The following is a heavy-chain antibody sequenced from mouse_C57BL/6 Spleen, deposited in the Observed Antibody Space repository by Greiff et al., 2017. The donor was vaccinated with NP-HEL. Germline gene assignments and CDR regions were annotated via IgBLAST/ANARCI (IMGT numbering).Heavy chain of an antibody. V-gene: IGHV1-74*01. Sequence: QVQLKQPGAELVKPGASVKVSCKASGYTFTSYWMHWVKQRPGQGLEWIGRIHPSDSDTNYNQKFKGKATLTVDKSSSTAYMQLSSLTSEDSAVYYCAMGPSYYYGSSYAGYWGQGTTLTVSS. CDR2: IHPSDSDT. D-gene: IGHD1-1*01. J-gene: IGHJ2*01. CDR1: GYTFTSYW. CDR3: AMGPSYYYGSSYAGY.